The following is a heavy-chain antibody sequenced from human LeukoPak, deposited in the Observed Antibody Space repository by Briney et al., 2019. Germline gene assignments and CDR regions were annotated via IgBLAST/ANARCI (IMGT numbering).Heavy chain of an antibody. Sequence: SETLSLTCTVSGGSISSASYYWSWSRQPAGKGLEWIGRIYISGSTNYKSSLKSRVTISVDTSKNQFSLKLSSVTAADTAVYYCAREREGPYGYLDYWGQGTLVTVSS. CDR1: GGSISSASYY. V-gene: IGHV4-61*02. J-gene: IGHJ4*02. D-gene: IGHD4-17*01. CDR3: AREREGPYGYLDY. CDR2: IYISGST.